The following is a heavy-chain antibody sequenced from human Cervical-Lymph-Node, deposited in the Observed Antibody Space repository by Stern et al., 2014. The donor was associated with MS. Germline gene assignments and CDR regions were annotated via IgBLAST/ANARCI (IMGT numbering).Heavy chain of an antibody. CDR1: GYTFAGYG. V-gene: IGHV1-18*01. D-gene: IGHD3-9*01. CDR2: INAYNGNT. J-gene: IGHJ3*02. Sequence: VQLVQSGGEVKKPGASVKVSCKASGYTFAGYGITWVRQAPGQGLEWMGWINAYNGNTNYAQKLQGRVTMTTNTSTSTAYMELRSLRSDDTAVYYCARDCKLRYFDPTSRCAFDIWGQGTMVTVSS. CDR3: ARDCKLRYFDPTSRCAFDI.